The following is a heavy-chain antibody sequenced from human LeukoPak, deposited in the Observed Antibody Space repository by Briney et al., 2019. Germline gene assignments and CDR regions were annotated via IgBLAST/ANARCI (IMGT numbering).Heavy chain of an antibody. D-gene: IGHD5-24*01. V-gene: IGHV3-7*01. CDR1: GFTFSGNW. CDR3: AKLLGTATTYDS. J-gene: IGHJ4*02. Sequence: GGPLTLSCEASGFTFSGNWMSWVRQAPGKGLEWVASINPDGSQKLYVDSVKGRFTISRDNTKGSLYLQMNSLGAEDTAMYYCAKLLGTATTYDSWGQGTRVTVSS. CDR2: INPDGSQK.